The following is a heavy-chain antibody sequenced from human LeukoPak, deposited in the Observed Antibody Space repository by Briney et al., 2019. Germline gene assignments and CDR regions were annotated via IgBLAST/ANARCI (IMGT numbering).Heavy chain of an antibody. D-gene: IGHD5-18*01. V-gene: IGHV4-34*01. CDR1: GGSFSGYY. J-gene: IGHJ6*04. CDR2: INHSGST. Sequence: SETLSLTCAVYGGSFSGYYWSWIRQPPGKGLEWIGEINHSGSTNYNPSLKSRVTVSVDTSKNQFSLKLSSVTAADTAVYYCARLPPGGYSYGYPYYYYGMDVWGKGTTVTVSS. CDR3: ARLPPGGYSYGYPYYYYGMDV.